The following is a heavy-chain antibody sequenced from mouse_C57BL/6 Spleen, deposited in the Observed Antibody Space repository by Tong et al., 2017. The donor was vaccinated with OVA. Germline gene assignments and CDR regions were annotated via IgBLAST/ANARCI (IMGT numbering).Heavy chain of an antibody. D-gene: IGHD1-1*01. CDR2: IDPETGGT. V-gene: IGHV1-15*01. J-gene: IGHJ1*03. Sequence: VQLQESGAELVRPGASVTLSCKASGYTFTDYEMHWVKQTPVHGLEWIGAIDPETGGTAYNQKFKDKATLTADKSSSTAYMQLSSLTYEDSAVYYCARRDYGSSHWYFDVWGTGTTVTVSS. CDR3: ARRDYGSSHWYFDV. CDR1: GYTFTDYE.